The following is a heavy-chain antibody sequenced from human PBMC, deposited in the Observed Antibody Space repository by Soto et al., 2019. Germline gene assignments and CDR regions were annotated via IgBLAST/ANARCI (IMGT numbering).Heavy chain of an antibody. CDR1: GFTFSSYG. Sequence: QVQLGESGGGVVQPGRSLRLSCAASGFTFSSYGMHWVRQAPGKGLEWVAVIWFDGRNKFYADSVKGRFTISRDNSKNTVSLQMNSLRDEDSAAYYCATTGPYLGQGTLVTVSS. V-gene: IGHV3-33*01. CDR3: ATTGPY. J-gene: IGHJ4*02. CDR2: IWFDGRNK.